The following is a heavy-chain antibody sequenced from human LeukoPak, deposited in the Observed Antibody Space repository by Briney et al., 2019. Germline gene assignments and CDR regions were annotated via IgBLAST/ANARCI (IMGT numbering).Heavy chain of an antibody. Sequence: SETLSLTCTVSGGSISSFYWSWIRQPAGKGLEWIGRIYTSGSTNYKPSLKSRVTMSVDTSKKQFSLKLSSVTAADTAVYFCARDNDIWSGYYMDVWGKGTAVTVSS. J-gene: IGHJ6*03. CDR3: ARDNDIWSGYYMDV. CDR1: GGSISSFY. CDR2: IYTSGST. D-gene: IGHD3-3*01. V-gene: IGHV4-4*07.